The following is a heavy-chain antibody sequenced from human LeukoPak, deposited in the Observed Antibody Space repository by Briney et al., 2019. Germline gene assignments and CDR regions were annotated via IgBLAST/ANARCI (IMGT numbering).Heavy chain of an antibody. CDR2: IKSKSAGETT. J-gene: IGHJ4*02. CDR1: GFTFSDAW. CDR3: TAHGSFDF. V-gene: IGHV3-15*01. Sequence: GGSLRLSYAASGFTFSDAWMSWVRQAPGRGLEWVGRIKSKSAGETTDYASPVKGRFTISRHDSENTLSLQMNSLKSEDTAVYYCTAHGSFDFWGQGALVTVSS.